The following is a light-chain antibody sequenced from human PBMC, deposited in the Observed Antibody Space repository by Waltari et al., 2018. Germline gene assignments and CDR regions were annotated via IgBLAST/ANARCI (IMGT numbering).Light chain of an antibody. Sequence: QTVVTQEPSLSVSPGGTVTPTCALTSGPVSTISYATWYPQTPGLPPRTLVYKGSSRSSGVPDRFSGSILGNKAALTITGAQADDESNYYCSLYMGSGIWVFGGGTKLTVL. CDR3: SLYMGSGIWV. CDR2: KGS. V-gene: IGLV8-61*01. J-gene: IGLJ3*02. CDR1: SGPVSTISY.